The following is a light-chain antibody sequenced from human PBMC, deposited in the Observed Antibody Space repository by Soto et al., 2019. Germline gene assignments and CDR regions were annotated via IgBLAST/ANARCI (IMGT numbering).Light chain of an antibody. V-gene: IGLV2-14*01. CDR1: SSDVGGYNY. CDR3: SSYTSSSTRV. CDR2: DVS. J-gene: IGLJ1*01. Sequence: QSALTQPASVSGSPGQSITISCTGTSSDVGGYNYVSWYQQHPGKAPKLMIYDVSNRPSGVSKRFSGSKSGNTASLTISGLQAEDEADYYCSSYTSSSTRVFGTGIKLTVL.